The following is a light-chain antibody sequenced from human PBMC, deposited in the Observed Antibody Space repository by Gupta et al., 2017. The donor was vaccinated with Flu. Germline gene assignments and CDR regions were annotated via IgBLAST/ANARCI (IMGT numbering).Light chain of an antibody. J-gene: IGKJ3*01. Sequence: DVQMTQSPSSLSASIGDRVTITCRASQDISNYLAWYQVKPGQVPKLLLRGASTLLSGVSSRISGRGYGTDFTITINNLQPEDVATYYCQPYVVPRTFGPGTKVDIK. CDR2: GAS. CDR3: QPYVVPRT. CDR1: QDISNY. V-gene: IGKV1-27*01.